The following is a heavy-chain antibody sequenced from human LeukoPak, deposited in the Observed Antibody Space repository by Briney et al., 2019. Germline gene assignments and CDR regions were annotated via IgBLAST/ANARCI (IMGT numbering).Heavy chain of an antibody. CDR1: GCSLSTSGGG. CDR3: AHSYLYSNKLNWFDP. CDR2: ISWDYDK. D-gene: IGHD4-11*01. V-gene: IGHV2-5*02. Sequence: KESGPTLVKPTQTLTLTCTFSGCSLSTSGGGLGWIRQPPGKALERLALISWDYDKPYSPSLKSRLTITKDTSKNQVVLTMTNMDPVDTATYYCAHSYLYSNKLNWFDPWGQGTLVTVSS. J-gene: IGHJ5*02.